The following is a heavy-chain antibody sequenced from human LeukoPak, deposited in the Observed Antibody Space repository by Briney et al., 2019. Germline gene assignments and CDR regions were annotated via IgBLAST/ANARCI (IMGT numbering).Heavy chain of an antibody. D-gene: IGHD5-12*01. Sequence: GGSLRLSCAASGFTFSSYSMNWVSQAPGKGLEWVSSISSSSSYIYYADSVKGRFTISRDNAKNSLYLQMNSLRAEDTAVYYCARDGYEFRAFDIWGQGTMVTVSP. J-gene: IGHJ3*02. CDR1: GFTFSSYS. CDR2: ISSSSSYI. V-gene: IGHV3-21*01. CDR3: ARDGYEFRAFDI.